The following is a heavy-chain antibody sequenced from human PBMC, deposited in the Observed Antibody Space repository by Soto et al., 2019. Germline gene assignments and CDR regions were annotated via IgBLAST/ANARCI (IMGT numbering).Heavy chain of an antibody. D-gene: IGHD3-16*01. V-gene: IGHV4-39*01. CDR2: IYYSGST. J-gene: IGHJ4*02. CDR3: ARHGGRLGEYDY. Sequence: PSETLSLTCTVSGGSISSSSYYWGWIRQPPGKGLEWIGSIYYSGSTYYNPSLKSRVTISVDTSKNQISLKLSSVTAADTAVYYCARHGGRLGEYDYWGQGTLVTVSS. CDR1: GGSISSSSYY.